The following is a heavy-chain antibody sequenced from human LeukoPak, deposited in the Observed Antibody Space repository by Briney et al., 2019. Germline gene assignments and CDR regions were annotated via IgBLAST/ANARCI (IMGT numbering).Heavy chain of an antibody. V-gene: IGHV3-21*01. CDR3: ARESIAALSFDY. J-gene: IGHJ4*02. D-gene: IGHD6-6*01. CDR2: ISSSSSYI. CDR1: GFTFSSYS. Sequence: GGSPRLSCAASGFTFSSYSMNWVRQAPGKGLEWVSSISSSSSYIYYADSVKGRFTISRDNAKNSLYLQMNSLRAEDTAVYYCARESIAALSFDYWGQGTLVTVSS.